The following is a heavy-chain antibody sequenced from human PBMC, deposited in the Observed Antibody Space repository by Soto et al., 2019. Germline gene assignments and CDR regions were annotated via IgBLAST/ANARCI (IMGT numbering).Heavy chain of an antibody. CDR2: ISSSSSYI. V-gene: IGHV3-21*01. D-gene: IGHD6-13*01. CDR3: ARAPIAAAGYFDY. CDR1: GFTFSSYS. Sequence: GGPLRLSCAASGFTFSSYSMNWVRQAPGKGLEWVSSISSSSSYIYYADSVKGRFTISRDNAKNSLYLQMNSLRAKDTAVYYCARAPIAAAGYFDYWGQGTLVTVSS. J-gene: IGHJ4*02.